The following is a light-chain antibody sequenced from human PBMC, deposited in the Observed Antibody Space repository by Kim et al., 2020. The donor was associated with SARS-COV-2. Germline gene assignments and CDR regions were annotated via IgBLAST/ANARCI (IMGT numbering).Light chain of an antibody. Sequence: DIQMSQSPSSLSASVGDRVTITCRASQGIGPYLAWYQLKPGKAPKLLIYSASGLQNGVPSRFSGSGSGTDFTLTISGLQPEDFATYYCQQAKSFPPRVTFGQGTRLEIK. CDR3: QQAKSFPPRVT. J-gene: IGKJ5*01. CDR1: QGIGPY. V-gene: IGKV1D-12*01. CDR2: SAS.